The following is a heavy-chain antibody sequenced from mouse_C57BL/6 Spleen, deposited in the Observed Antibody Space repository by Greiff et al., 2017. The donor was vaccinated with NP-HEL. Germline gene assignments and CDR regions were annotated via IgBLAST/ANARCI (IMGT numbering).Heavy chain of an antibody. Sequence: QVQLKQPGAELVKPGASVKMSCKASGYTFTSYWITWVKQRPGQGLEWIGDIYPGSGSTNYNEKFKSKAKLTVDTSSSTAYMQLSSLTSEDSAVYYCARSPFGMDYWGQGTSVTVSS. CDR3: ARSPFGMDY. CDR2: IYPGSGST. V-gene: IGHV1-55*01. CDR1: GYTFTSYW. J-gene: IGHJ4*01.